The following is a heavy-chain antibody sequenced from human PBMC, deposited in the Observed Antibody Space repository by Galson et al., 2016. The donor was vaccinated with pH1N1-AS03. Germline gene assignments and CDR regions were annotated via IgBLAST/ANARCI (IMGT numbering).Heavy chain of an antibody. D-gene: IGHD3-22*01. CDR3: ARDGQLWPHYYPLDV. CDR2: IYYSGTT. J-gene: IGHJ6*02. V-gene: IGHV4-61*01. Sequence: ETLSLTCSVSGAPITSGSHYWTWIRPLPGKGLEWIGYIYYSGTTKFNPSLATRVTMSVDRSKSQFSLNLISVTAADTAVYYCARDGQLWPHYYPLDVWGQGTTVTVSS. CDR1: GAPITSGSHY.